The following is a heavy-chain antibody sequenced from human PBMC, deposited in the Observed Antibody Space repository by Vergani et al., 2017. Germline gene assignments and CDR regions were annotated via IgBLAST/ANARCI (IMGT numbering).Heavy chain of an antibody. D-gene: IGHD3-10*01. V-gene: IGHV3-64*01. CDR2: ISSNGGST. CDR3: ARVSRGLFDY. Sequence: EVQLVESGGGLVQPGGSLRLSCAASGFTFSSYAMHWVRQAPGKGLEYVSAISSNGGSTHYANSVKGRFTISRDNSKNTLYLQMGSLRAEDMAVYYCARVSRGLFDYWGQGTLVTVSS. CDR1: GFTFSSYA. J-gene: IGHJ4*02.